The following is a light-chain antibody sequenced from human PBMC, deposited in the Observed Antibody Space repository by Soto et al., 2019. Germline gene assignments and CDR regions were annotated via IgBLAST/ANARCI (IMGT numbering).Light chain of an antibody. CDR2: GAS. CDR1: TGAVTSGNY. Sequence: QAVVTQEPSLTVSPGGTVTLTCASSTGAVTSGNYPNWLQQKPGQAPRALIYGASNRHSWTPARFSGSLLGGKAALTLSGVQPEDEAEYYCVLYYGGASVFGGGTKLTVL. V-gene: IGLV7-43*01. CDR3: VLYYGGASV. J-gene: IGLJ2*01.